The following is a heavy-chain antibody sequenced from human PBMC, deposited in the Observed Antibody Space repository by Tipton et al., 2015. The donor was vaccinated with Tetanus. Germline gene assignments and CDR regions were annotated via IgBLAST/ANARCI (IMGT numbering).Heavy chain of an antibody. Sequence: TLSLTCTVSGGSLFSGSFYWAWIRQPPGKGLEWIGNVYYNGNTLQNPSLKGRVTLSLDKSKNQFSLKLTSVTAADTAVYYCARTADNWFDPWGQGTLVTVSS. V-gene: IGHV4-39*01. D-gene: IGHD2-21*02. CDR1: GGSLFSGSFY. J-gene: IGHJ5*02. CDR2: VYYNGNT. CDR3: ARTADNWFDP.